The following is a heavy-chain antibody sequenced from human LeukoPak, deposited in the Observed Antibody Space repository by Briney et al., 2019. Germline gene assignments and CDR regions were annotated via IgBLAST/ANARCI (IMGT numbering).Heavy chain of an antibody. CDR2: IKQDGSEK. Sequence: GGSLRLSCVASGFTFSSYWMSWVRQAPGKGLEWVANIKQDGSEKYYVDSVKGRFTISRDNAKNSLYLQMNSLGAEDTAVYYCARGRMDYYYGSGSYPPDGMDVWGQGTTVTVSS. CDR3: ARGRMDYYYGSGSYPPDGMDV. V-gene: IGHV3-7*01. J-gene: IGHJ6*02. D-gene: IGHD3-10*01. CDR1: GFTFSSYW.